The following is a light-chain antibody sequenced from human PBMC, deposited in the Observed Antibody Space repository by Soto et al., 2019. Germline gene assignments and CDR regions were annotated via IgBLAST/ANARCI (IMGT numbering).Light chain of an antibody. Sequence: SVLTQPPSVSGAPGQRVTISCTGSSSNIGAGYDVHWYQQLPGTAPKFLIYGNNNRPSGVPDRFSGSKSGTSASLAITGLQAEDEADYYCQSFDSSLSGSIFGGWTKLTVL. CDR1: SSNIGAGYD. CDR2: GNN. J-gene: IGLJ2*01. CDR3: QSFDSSLSGSI. V-gene: IGLV1-40*01.